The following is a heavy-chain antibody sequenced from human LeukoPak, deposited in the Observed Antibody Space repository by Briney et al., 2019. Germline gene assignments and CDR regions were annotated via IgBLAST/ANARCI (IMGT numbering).Heavy chain of an antibody. CDR3: ASGLGFCSGSDCTDLVKDYYYGMNV. V-gene: IGHV4-39*07. Sequence: PSETLSLTCTVSGGSISSSYYYWGWIRQPPGKGLEWIGSIYYSGSTYYNPSLKSRVTLSVDTSKNQFSLKLSSVTAADTAVYYCASGLGFCSGSDCTDLVKDYYYGMNVWGQGTTVTVSS. D-gene: IGHD2-15*01. CDR1: GGSISSSYYY. CDR2: IYYSGST. J-gene: IGHJ6*02.